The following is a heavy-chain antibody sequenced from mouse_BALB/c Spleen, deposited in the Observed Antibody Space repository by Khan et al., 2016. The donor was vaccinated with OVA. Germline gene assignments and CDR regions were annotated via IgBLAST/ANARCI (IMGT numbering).Heavy chain of an antibody. J-gene: IGHJ1*01. V-gene: IGHV9-3-1*01. CDR1: GYTFTNYG. D-gene: IGHD6-1*01. CDR2: INTYTGEP. CDR3: ARSASYWFFDV. Sequence: QIQLVQSGPELKKPGETVKISCKASGYTFTNYGMNWVKQAPGKGLKWMGWINTYTGEPTYADDFKGRFAFSLETSANTAYLQINNLNNEDTATXFCARSASYWFFDVWGAGTTVTVSS.